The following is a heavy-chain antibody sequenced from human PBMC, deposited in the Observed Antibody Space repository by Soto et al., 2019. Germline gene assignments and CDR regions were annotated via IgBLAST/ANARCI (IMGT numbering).Heavy chain of an antibody. V-gene: IGHV3-23*01. CDR3: AKGNRIRKHCSSTSCYKGDFLRHYYYYAMDV. CDR1: GFTFSSYA. D-gene: IGHD2-2*02. Sequence: GGSLRLSCAASGFTFSSYAMSWVRQAPGKGLEWVSAISGSGGSTYYADSVKGRFTISRGNSKNTLYLQMNSLRAEDTAVYYCAKGNRIRKHCSSTSCYKGDFLRHYYYYAMDVWGRGTTVTVSS. CDR2: ISGSGGST. J-gene: IGHJ6*02.